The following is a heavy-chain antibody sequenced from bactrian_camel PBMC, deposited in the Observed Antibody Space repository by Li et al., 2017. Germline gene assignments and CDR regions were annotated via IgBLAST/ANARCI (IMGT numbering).Heavy chain of an antibody. V-gene: IGHV3S40*01. D-gene: IGHD1*01. Sequence: VQLVESGGDSVQAGGSLRLSCAASGFTFGTYAMSWVRQTPEKGLEWVSLITSSGGSKLYADSVKGRFTISRDNAQNTVYLELNSLKTEDMAMYYCASGFGTTWYDYKYWGQGTQVTVS. CDR3: ASGFGTTWYDYKY. CDR2: ITSSGGSK. J-gene: IGHJ4*01. CDR1: GFTFGTYA.